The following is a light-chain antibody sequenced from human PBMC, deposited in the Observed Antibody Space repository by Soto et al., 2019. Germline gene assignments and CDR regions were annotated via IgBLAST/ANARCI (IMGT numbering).Light chain of an antibody. Sequence: QSALTQPASVSGSPGQSITISCTGTSSDVGGYHYVSWYQQHPGKAPKLMIYDVTNRPSGVSNRFSGSKSGNTASLTISGLQAEYEADYYCSSYSSSSTVVFGGGTKLTVL. J-gene: IGLJ2*01. CDR1: SSDVGGYHY. CDR3: SSYSSSSTVV. CDR2: DVT. V-gene: IGLV2-14*03.